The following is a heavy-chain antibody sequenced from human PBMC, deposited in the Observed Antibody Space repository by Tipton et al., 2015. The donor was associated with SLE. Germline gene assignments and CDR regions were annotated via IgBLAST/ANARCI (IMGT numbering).Heavy chain of an antibody. J-gene: IGHJ6*03. V-gene: IGHV3-23*03. CDR3: AKEVDYYYYMDV. CDR2: IYSGGSST. CDR1: GFTISSYA. Sequence: GFLRLSCAASGFTISSYAMSWVRQAPGKGLEWVSVIYSGGSSTYYADSVKGRFTIFRDNSKNTLYLQMNSLRAEDTAVYYCAKEVDYYYYMDVWGKGTTVTVSS.